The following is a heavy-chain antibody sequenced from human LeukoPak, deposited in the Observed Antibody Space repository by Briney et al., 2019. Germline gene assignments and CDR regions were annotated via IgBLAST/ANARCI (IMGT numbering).Heavy chain of an antibody. D-gene: IGHD3-22*01. CDR3: ARMSLVVVITVFDY. J-gene: IGHJ4*02. CDR2: IYHSGST. CDR1: GYSISSGYY. Sequence: SETLSLTCADSGYSISSGYYWGWIRQPPGKGLEWIGSIYHSGSTYYNPSLKSRVTISVDTSKNQFSLKLSSVTAADTAVYYCARMSLVVVITVFDYWGQGTLVTVSS. V-gene: IGHV4-38-2*01.